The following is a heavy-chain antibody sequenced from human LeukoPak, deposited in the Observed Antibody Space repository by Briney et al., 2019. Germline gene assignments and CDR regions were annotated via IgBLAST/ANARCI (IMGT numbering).Heavy chain of an antibody. CDR1: GFTFSSYA. D-gene: IGHD1-26*01. Sequence: GGSLRLSCAASGFTFSSYAMHWVRQAPGKGLEWVAVISYDGSNKYYADSVKGRFTISRDNSKNTLYLQMNSLRAEDTAVYYCARDKGVGANYFDYWGQGILVTVSS. V-gene: IGHV3-30-3*01. CDR3: ARDKGVGANYFDY. J-gene: IGHJ4*02. CDR2: ISYDGSNK.